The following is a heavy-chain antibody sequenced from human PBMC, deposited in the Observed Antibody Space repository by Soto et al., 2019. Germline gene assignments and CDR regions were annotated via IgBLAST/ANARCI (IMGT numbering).Heavy chain of an antibody. D-gene: IGHD2-21*02. V-gene: IGHV3-9*01. CDR3: ARVRCSGGDCFYDY. J-gene: IGHJ4*02. CDR1: GFTFDDYA. Sequence: GGSLRLSCAASGFTFDDYAMHWVRQAPGKGLEWVSGISWNSGSIGYADSVKGRFTISRDNAKNSLYLQMNSLRSEDTALYYCARVRCSGGDCFYDYWGQGTLVTVSS. CDR2: ISWNSGSI.